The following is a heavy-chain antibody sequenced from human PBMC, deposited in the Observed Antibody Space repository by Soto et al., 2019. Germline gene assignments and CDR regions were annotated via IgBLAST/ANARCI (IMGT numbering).Heavy chain of an antibody. J-gene: IGHJ6*02. D-gene: IGHD1-7*01. CDR2: INHSGST. CDR1: GGSFSGYY. V-gene: IGHV4-34*01. Sequence: PSETLSLTCAVYGGSFSGYYWSWIRQPPGKGLEWIGEINHSGSTNYNPSLKSRVTISVDTSKNQFSLKLSSVTAADTAVYYCATLRPITGTNFYYYLYAMDVWGQGTTVTVSS. CDR3: ATLRPITGTNFYYYLYAMDV.